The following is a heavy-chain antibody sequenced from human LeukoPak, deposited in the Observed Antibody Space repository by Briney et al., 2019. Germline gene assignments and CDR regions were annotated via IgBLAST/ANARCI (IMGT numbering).Heavy chain of an antibody. J-gene: IGHJ4*02. CDR1: GFTFSSYA. Sequence: PGGSLRLSCAASGFTFSSYAMTWVRQAPGKGLEWVSVISASGGGTSYADSVKGRSTISRDNSKNMLYLQMNSLSVGDTAVYYCAKGRSTSWKASYYFDYWGQGTQLTVSS. CDR2: ISASGGGT. D-gene: IGHD2-2*01. CDR3: AKGRSTSWKASYYFDY. V-gene: IGHV3-23*01.